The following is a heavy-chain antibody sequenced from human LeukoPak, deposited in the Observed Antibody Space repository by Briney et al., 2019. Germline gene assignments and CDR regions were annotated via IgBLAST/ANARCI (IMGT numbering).Heavy chain of an antibody. V-gene: IGHV3-21*01. D-gene: IGHD3-3*01. CDR3: ARDAGSGYFL. CDR2: ISRSSSYI. J-gene: IGHJ6*02. CDR1: GFTFSSYS. Sequence: GGSLRLSCAASGFTFSSYSMNWVRQAPGKGLEWVSSISRSSSYIYYADSVKGRFTISRDNAKNSLYLQMNSLRAEDTAVYYCARDAGSGYFLWGQGTTVTVSS.